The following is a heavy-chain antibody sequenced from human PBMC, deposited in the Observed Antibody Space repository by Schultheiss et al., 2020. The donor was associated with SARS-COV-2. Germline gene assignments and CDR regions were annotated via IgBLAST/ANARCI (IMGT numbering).Heavy chain of an antibody. D-gene: IGHD3-10*01. CDR2: IYYSGST. J-gene: IGHJ4*02. CDR3: ASSKGYYGSGRQFDY. CDR1: GGSISSYY. V-gene: IGHV4-39*07. Sequence: SETLSLTCTVSGGSISSYYWSWIRQPPGKGLEWIGSIYYSGSTYYNPSLKSRVTISVDTSKNQFSLKLSSVTAADTAVYYCASSKGYYGSGRQFDYWGQGTLVTVSS.